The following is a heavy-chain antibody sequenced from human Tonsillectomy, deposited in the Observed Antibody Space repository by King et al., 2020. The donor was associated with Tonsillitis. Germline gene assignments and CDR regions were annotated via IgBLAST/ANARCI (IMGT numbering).Heavy chain of an antibody. Sequence: VQLVESGGGVVQPGRSLRLSCAASGFISSSYAMHWVRQAPGKGLEWVAVISYDGSNKYYADSVKGRFTISRDISKNTLYLQMNSLRAEDTAVYYCARSYGSGSYWYYYGMDVWGQGTTVTVSS. V-gene: IGHV3-33*05. D-gene: IGHD3-10*01. CDR3: ARSYGSGSYWYYYGMDV. CDR1: GFISSSYA. CDR2: ISYDGSNK. J-gene: IGHJ6*02.